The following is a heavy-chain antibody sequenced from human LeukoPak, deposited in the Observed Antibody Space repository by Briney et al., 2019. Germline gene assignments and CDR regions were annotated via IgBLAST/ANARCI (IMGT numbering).Heavy chain of an antibody. CDR1: GVTFSSYW. CDR3: ARDNRLAAGDY. J-gene: IGHJ4*02. V-gene: IGHV3-74*01. Sequence: GGSLRLSCAASGVTFSSYWMHWVRHAPGKGLVWVSRINNDGSSTSYADSVKRRFTISRDNAKNSLYLQMNSLRAEDTAVYCGARDNRLAAGDYWGQGTLVTVSS. CDR2: INNDGSST. D-gene: IGHD3-3*02.